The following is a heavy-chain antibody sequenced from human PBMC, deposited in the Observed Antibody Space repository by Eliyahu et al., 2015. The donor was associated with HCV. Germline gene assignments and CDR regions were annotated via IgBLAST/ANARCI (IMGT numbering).Heavy chain of an antibody. V-gene: IGHV4-34*01. Sequence: QVQLQQWGAGLLKPSETLSLTCAVYGGSFSGYYWSWIRQPPGKGLEWIGEINHSGSTNYNPSLKSRVTISVDTSKNQFSLKLSSVTAADTAVYYCARGSRGSSSSSGKLDYWGQGTLVTVSS. CDR1: GGSFSGYY. CDR3: ARGSRGSSSSSGKLDY. J-gene: IGHJ4*02. D-gene: IGHD6-6*01. CDR2: INHSGST.